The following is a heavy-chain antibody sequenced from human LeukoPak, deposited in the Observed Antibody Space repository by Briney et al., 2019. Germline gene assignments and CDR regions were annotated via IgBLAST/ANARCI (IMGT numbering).Heavy chain of an antibody. J-gene: IGHJ3*02. D-gene: IGHD4-23*01. V-gene: IGHV3-48*01. CDR3: ARSVVAVDDAFDI. CDR2: IGSSSSTI. CDR1: GFTFSSYS. Sequence: GGSLRLSCAASGFTFSSYSMNWVRQAPGEGLEWVSYIGSSSSTIYYADSVKGRFTISRDNAKNSLYLQMNSLRAEDTAVYYCARSVVAVDDAFDIWGQGTMVTVSS.